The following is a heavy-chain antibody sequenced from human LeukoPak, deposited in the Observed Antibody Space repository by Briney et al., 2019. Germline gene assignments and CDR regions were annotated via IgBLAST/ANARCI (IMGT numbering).Heavy chain of an antibody. CDR1: GFTFSNYA. Sequence: GGSLGLSCAASGFTFSNYAMNWVRRAPGKGLEWVSYISSSGSTIYYADSVKARFTISRDNAKNSLYLQMNSLRAEDTAVYYCARTDTVKGVNHPHRPYDTSGYYYEGEVSYSFYYMDVWGKGIAVTVSS. CDR2: ISSSGSTI. J-gene: IGHJ6*03. CDR3: ARTDTVKGVNHPHRPYDTSGYYYEGEVSYSFYYMDV. V-gene: IGHV3-48*01. D-gene: IGHD3-22*01.